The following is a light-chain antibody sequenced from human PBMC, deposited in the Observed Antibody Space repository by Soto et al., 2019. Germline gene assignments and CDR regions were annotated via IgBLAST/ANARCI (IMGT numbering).Light chain of an antibody. CDR3: QQYSSSPPMST. CDR2: GTS. CDR1: QSNSNRY. J-gene: IGKJ2*01. V-gene: IGKV3-20*01. Sequence: DIVLTQSPGTLSLSPGERATLSCRASQSNSNRYSAWYHQKPGQAPRLLIYGTSNRATGIPDRFSGSGSGTDFTLTISRLEPEDFALYYCQQYSSSPPMSTFGQGTRLEI.